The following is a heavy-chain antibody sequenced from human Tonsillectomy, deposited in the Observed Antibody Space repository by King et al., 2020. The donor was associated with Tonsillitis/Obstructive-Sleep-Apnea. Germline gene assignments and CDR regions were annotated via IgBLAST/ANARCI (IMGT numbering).Heavy chain of an antibody. V-gene: IGHV4-59*01. CDR3: ARDMVLEAGGDAFDI. D-gene: IGHD2-8*01. J-gene: IGHJ3*02. CDR2: IXYSGST. Sequence: QLQESGPGLVKPSETLSLTCTVSGGSISSYSWSWIRQPPGKGLEWIGYIXYSGSTNYNPSLKSRVTISVDTXKNQFSLKLSSVTAADTAVYYCARDMVLEAGGDAFDIWGQGTMVTVSS. CDR1: GGSISSYS.